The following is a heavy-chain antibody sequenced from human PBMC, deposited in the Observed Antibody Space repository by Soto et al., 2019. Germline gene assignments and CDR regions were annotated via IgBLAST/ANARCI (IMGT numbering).Heavy chain of an antibody. Sequence: EVQLVESGGGLVQPGGSLRLSCAGSGATLQDYAMHWVRQAPGKGLEWVSGIYYNSNRIDYADSVKGRFTISRDNARNGLKLEMNSLTTEDTAFYYCGKDISPGGMDVWGRGIMVTVSS. V-gene: IGHV3-9*01. CDR2: IYYNSNRI. CDR1: GATLQDYA. J-gene: IGHJ6*04. CDR3: GKDISPGGMDV.